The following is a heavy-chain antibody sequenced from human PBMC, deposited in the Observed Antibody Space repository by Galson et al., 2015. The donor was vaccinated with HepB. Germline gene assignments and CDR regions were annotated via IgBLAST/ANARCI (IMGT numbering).Heavy chain of an antibody. V-gene: IGHV5-51*01. CDR2: IYPGDSDT. CDR1: GYRFTTYW. D-gene: IGHD2/OR15-2a*01. Sequence: QSGAEMKKPGQSLKISCKASGYRFTTYWIGWVRQMPGKGLEWMGFIYPGDSDTRYSPSFQGQVTMSAHNAINTAYLQWDSLRASDTAIYYCARHYYCNSTIFDNHFDYWGQGTPVTVSP. CDR3: ARHYYCNSTIFDNHFDY. J-gene: IGHJ4*02.